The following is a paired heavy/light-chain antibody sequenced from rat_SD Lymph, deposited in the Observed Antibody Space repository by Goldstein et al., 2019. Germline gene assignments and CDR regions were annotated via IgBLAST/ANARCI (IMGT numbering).Light chain of an antibody. CDR1: EDIYSG. V-gene: IGKV12S26*01. Sequence: DIQMTQSPASLSASLGETVTIQCQASEDIYSGLAWYQQKPGKSPQLLIYGASSLQDGVPSRFSGSGSGTQYSLKISSMQTEDEGVYFCQQGLKYPFTFGSGTKLEIK. J-gene: IGKJ4*01. CDR2: GAS. CDR3: QQGLKYPFT.
Heavy chain of an antibody. CDR1: GFTFSTSY. CDR3: ARSYYSGNWFAY. D-gene: IGHD1-1*01. J-gene: IGHJ3*01. Sequence: QVKLLQSGAELVKPGASVKLSCKTSGFTFSTSYMSWLKQVPGPSIEWIGWIYAGDGGTNYNQKFKGKATLTVDKSSSTAYMDLSSLTSEDAAVYFCARSYYSGNWFAYWGQGTLVTVSS. V-gene: IGHV1-29*01. CDR2: IYAGDGGT.